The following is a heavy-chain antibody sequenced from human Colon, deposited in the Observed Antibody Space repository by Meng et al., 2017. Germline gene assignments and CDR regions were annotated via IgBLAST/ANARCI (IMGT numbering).Heavy chain of an antibody. CDR1: GGSLSGFY. Sequence: QLGGAGLLETSAPLAVLCAVSGGSLSGFYWSWFRQPPGKGLEWIGEIDHFGIPTYNSSLKGRLTMSVDTSKKQISLTLTSVTAADTAVYYCATGLRHGDWFDPWGPGTLVTVSS. D-gene: IGHD4-17*01. CDR3: ATGLRHGDWFDP. J-gene: IGHJ5*02. V-gene: IGHV4-34*02. CDR2: IDHFGIP.